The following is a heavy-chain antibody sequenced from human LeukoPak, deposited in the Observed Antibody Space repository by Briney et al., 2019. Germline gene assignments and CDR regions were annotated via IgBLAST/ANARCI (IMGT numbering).Heavy chain of an antibody. Sequence: ASVKVSCKASGGTFSSYAISWVRQAPGQGLEWMGGIIPIFGTANYAQKFQGRVTITADESTSTAYMELSSLRSEDTAVYYCARGGEDYYDSSGYYSDSTYWGQGTLVTVSS. D-gene: IGHD3-22*01. CDR2: IIPIFGTA. CDR3: ARGGEDYYDSSGYYSDSTY. V-gene: IGHV1-69*13. J-gene: IGHJ4*02. CDR1: GGTFSSYA.